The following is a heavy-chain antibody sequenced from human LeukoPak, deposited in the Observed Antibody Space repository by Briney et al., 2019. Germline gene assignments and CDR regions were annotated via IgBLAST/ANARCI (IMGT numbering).Heavy chain of an antibody. J-gene: IGHJ3*01. CDR3: AKPRGGDSWAFDF. D-gene: IGHD2-21*02. V-gene: IGHV3-33*06. CDR1: GFTFSNYD. Sequence: GGSLRLSCAASGFTFSNYDMHWVRQAPGKGLEWVAVIWFDGSNKFYADSVKGRFTISRDNSKNTLYLQMNSLRAEDTAVYYCAKPRGGDSWAFDFWGQGTMVTVSS. CDR2: IWFDGSNK.